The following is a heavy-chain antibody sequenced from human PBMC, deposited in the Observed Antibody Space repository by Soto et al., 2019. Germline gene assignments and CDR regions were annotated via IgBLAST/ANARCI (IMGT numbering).Heavy chain of an antibody. J-gene: IGHJ4*02. CDR2: ISWNSNII. CDR1: GFTFDDYA. Sequence: EVQLVESGGGLVQPGRSLRLSCAASGFTFDDYAMHWVRRVPGKGLEWVSSISWNSNIIGYADSVKGRFTISRDNAKNSLSLQMNSLRPEDTALYYCAKGGRDGFCSGGRCYFDYWGQGTLVTVSS. V-gene: IGHV3-9*01. CDR3: AKGGRDGFCSGGRCYFDY. D-gene: IGHD2-15*01.